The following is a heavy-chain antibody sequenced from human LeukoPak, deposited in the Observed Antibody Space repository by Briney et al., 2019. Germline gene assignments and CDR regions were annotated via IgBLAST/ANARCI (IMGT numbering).Heavy chain of an antibody. V-gene: IGHV1-2*02. Sequence: SVKVSCKASGYTFTGYYMHWVRQAPGQGLEWMGWINPNSGGTNYAQKFQGRVTMTRDTSISTAYMELSRLRSDDTAVYYCARDLYGVDFYYYYYYMDVWGKGTTVTISS. CDR2: INPNSGGT. CDR1: GYTFTGYY. CDR3: ARDLYGVDFYYYYYYMDV. D-gene: IGHD4-17*01. J-gene: IGHJ6*03.